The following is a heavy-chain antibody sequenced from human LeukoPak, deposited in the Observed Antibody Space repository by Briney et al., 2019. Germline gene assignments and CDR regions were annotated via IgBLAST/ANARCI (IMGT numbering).Heavy chain of an antibody. Sequence: GGSLRLSCAAPGFTFSNYWMSWVRQAPGKGLEWVANIKRDEGDTYYLDSVRGRFTISRDNAKNSLYLQLNSLRGEDTAVYYCTRGGGSYSGGKFDYWGQGTLVTVSS. D-gene: IGHD1-26*01. CDR3: TRGGGSYSGGKFDY. J-gene: IGHJ4*02. V-gene: IGHV3-7*01. CDR2: IKRDEGDT. CDR1: GFTFSNYW.